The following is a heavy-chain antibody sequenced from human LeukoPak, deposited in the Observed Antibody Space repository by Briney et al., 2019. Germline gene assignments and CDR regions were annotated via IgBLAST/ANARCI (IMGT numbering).Heavy chain of an antibody. D-gene: IGHD6-25*01. Sequence: GGSLRLSCAASGFTFSSYAMHWVRQAPGMGLEWVAVISYDGSNKYYADSVKGRFTISRDNSKNTLYLQMNSLRAEDTAVYYCARDKDLRLTYWGQGTLVTVSS. J-gene: IGHJ4*02. V-gene: IGHV3-30*04. CDR2: ISYDGSNK. CDR1: GFTFSSYA. CDR3: ARDKDLRLTY.